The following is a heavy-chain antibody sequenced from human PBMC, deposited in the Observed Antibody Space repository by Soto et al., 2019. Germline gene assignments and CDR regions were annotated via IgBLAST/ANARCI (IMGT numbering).Heavy chain of an antibody. V-gene: IGHV4-59*01. D-gene: IGHD1-26*01. CDR2: IYYSGST. Sequence: SETLSLTCTVSGGSISSYYWSWIRQPPGKGLEWIGYIYYSGSTNYNPSLKSRVTISVDTSKNQFSLKLSSVTAADTAVYYCARVDSGSYFTVDPWGQGTLVTVSS. CDR3: ARVDSGSYFTVDP. CDR1: GGSISSYY. J-gene: IGHJ5*02.